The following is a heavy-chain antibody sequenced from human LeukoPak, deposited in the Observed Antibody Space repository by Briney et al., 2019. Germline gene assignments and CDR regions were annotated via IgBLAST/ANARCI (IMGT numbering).Heavy chain of an antibody. D-gene: IGHD3-22*01. J-gene: IGHJ4*02. CDR3: ARDYYYDSSGYNAPWFDY. Sequence: SVKVSCKASGFTSTNFAVQWVRQARGQRLEWIGWIIVGSGATKCAQDFQERVTITRDLSTSTLYMELRSLTSEDTAVYYCARDYYYDSSGYNAPWFDYWGQGTLVTVSS. CDR2: IIVGSGAT. CDR1: GFTSTNFA. V-gene: IGHV1-58*01.